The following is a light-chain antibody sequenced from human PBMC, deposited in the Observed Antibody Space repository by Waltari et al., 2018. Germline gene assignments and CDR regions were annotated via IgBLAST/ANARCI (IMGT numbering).Light chain of an antibody. CDR3: QQNSNWPIT. CDR1: QSVSSS. J-gene: IGKJ3*01. V-gene: IGKV3D-15*01. CDR2: GAS. Sequence: EIVMTQSPATLSLSPGERATLSCRASQSVSSSLAWYQQKPGQAPRLLIYGASSRATGIPDRFSGSGSGTEFTLTISSLEPEDVAVYYCQQNSNWPITFGPGTKLDIK.